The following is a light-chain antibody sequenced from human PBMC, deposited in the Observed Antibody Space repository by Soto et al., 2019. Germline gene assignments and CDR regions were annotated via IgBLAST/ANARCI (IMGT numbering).Light chain of an antibody. CDR3: SSYTSSSTLV. CDR1: ISDVGGYNY. J-gene: IGLJ1*01. CDR2: DVS. Sequence: VLTQPASVSGSPGQSITISCTGTISDVGGYNYVSWYQQHPGKAPKLMIYDVSNRPSGVSNRFSGSKSGNTASLTISGLQAEDEADYYCSSYTSSSTLVFGTGTKVTVL. V-gene: IGLV2-14*01.